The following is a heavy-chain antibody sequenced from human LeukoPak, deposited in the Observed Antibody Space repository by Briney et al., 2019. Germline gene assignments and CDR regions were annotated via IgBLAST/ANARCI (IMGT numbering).Heavy chain of an antibody. J-gene: IGHJ4*02. CDR1: GVSFSDCG. Sequence: GGSLRLSCAASGVSFSDCGMHWVRQAPGKGLEWVAVIWHDGSNKYYADSVKGRFTISRDNAKNSLYLQMNSLRAEDTAVYYCARCSGGSTYHSDDYWGQGTLVTVSS. D-gene: IGHD2-15*01. V-gene: IGHV3-33*01. CDR2: IWHDGSNK. CDR3: ARCSGGSTYHSDDY.